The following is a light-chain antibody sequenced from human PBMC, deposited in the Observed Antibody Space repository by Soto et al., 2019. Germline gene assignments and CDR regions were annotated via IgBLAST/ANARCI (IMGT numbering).Light chain of an antibody. CDR1: QTISSW. J-gene: IGKJ1*01. Sequence: GDRVTITCRASQTISSWLAWYQQKPGKAPKLLIYAASSLQSGVPSRISGRGSGTEFTLTISSLQPEDCATYYCQQSYNTPWTFGQGTKVDIK. V-gene: IGKV1-39*01. CDR2: AAS. CDR3: QQSYNTPWT.